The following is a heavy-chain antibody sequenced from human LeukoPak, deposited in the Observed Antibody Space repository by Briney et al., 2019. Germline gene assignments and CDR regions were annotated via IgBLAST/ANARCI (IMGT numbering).Heavy chain of an antibody. CDR3: AIDSLGYCSSTSGYWTEVMGY. CDR2: INPSGGST. D-gene: IGHD2-2*01. J-gene: IGHJ4*02. CDR1: GYTFTSYY. Sequence: ASVKVSCKASGYTFTSYYMHWVRQAPGQGLEWMGIINPSGGSTSYAQKFQGRVTITRDTSTSKVYMELSSLRSEDTAVYYCAIDSLGYCSSTSGYWTEVMGYWGQGTLVTVSS. V-gene: IGHV1-46*01.